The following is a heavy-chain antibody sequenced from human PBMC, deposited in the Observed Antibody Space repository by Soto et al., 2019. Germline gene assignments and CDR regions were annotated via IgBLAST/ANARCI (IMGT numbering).Heavy chain of an antibody. Sequence: QVQLVQSGAEVQKPGSSVKVSCKASGGTFSSYTISWVRQAPGQGLEWMGRIIPILGIANYAQKFQGRVTITADKSTSTAYMELSSLRSEDTAVYYCARDPTAMVTAYNWFDPWGQGTLVTVSS. CDR3: ARDPTAMVTAYNWFDP. CDR2: IIPILGIA. V-gene: IGHV1-69*08. D-gene: IGHD5-18*01. J-gene: IGHJ5*02. CDR1: GGTFSSYT.